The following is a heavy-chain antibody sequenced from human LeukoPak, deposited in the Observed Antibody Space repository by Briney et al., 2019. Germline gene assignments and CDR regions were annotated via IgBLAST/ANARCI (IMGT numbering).Heavy chain of an antibody. Sequence: GGSLRLSCAASGFTFSSYTMNWVRQAPGKGLEWVSSISSSSSYRYYADSVKGRFTISRDNAKNSLYLQMDSLRAEDTAVYYCAGLGSYDSSDYWGQGTLVTVSS. V-gene: IGHV3-21*01. CDR1: GFTFSSYT. CDR2: ISSSSSYR. D-gene: IGHD3-10*01. CDR3: AGLGSYDSSDY. J-gene: IGHJ4*02.